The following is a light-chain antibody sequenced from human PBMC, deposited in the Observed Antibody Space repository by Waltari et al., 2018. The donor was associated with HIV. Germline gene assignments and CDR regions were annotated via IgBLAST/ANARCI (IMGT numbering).Light chain of an antibody. CDR1: QSVTSNY. Sequence: EIVLTQSPGTLSLSPGEGATLSCRASQSVTSNYLAWYQQKPGQPPRLLIYGATSRATGIPDRFSGSGSGTDLTLTISRLEPEDFAVYYCQQSGSSPFTFGPGTKVDIK. J-gene: IGKJ3*01. CDR3: QQSGSSPFT. CDR2: GAT. V-gene: IGKV3-20*01.